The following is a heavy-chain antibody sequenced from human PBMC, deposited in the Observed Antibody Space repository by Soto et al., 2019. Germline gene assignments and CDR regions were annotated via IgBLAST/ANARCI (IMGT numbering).Heavy chain of an antibody. Sequence: QMQLQESGPGLVKPSQTLSLTCTVSGGSMTSGGYYWTWIRQHPGKGLEWIGYMYYDGSSYYNTSLQSRVTISVDTSKNQFSLKLSSMPAADTALYYCARERSGQWGDVLDFWGQGTTVTVSS. J-gene: IGHJ6*02. CDR2: MYYDGSS. D-gene: IGHD2-21*02. CDR1: GGSMTSGGYY. V-gene: IGHV4-31*03. CDR3: ARERSGQWGDVLDF.